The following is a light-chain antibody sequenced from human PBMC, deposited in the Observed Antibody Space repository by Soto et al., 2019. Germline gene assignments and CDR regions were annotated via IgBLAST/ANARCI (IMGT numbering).Light chain of an antibody. J-gene: IGKJ1*01. CDR1: QSVSSN. CDR3: QQYNNWPPT. V-gene: IGKV3-15*01. Sequence: EIVMTQSPATLSVSPGERATLSCRASQSVSSNLAWYQQKPGQAPRLLIYGESTRATGIPDRFSGSGSGTELNLTISRLQSEDFAVYYCQQYNNWPPTCGQGTKVDIK. CDR2: GES.